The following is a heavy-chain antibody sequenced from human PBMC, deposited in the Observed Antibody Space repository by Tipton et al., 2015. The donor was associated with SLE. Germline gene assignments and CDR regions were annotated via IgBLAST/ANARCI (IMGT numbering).Heavy chain of an antibody. CDR3: ARVPGEYDYYYYMDV. J-gene: IGHJ6*03. CDR1: GGSISSYC. Sequence: TLSLTCTVSGGSISSYCWSWIRQPPGKGLEWIGYIYYSGSTNYNPSLKSRVTISVDTSKNQFSLKLSSVTAADTAVYYCARVPGEYDYYYYMDVWGKGTTVTVSS. CDR2: IYYSGST. V-gene: IGHV4-59*01. D-gene: IGHD2/OR15-2a*01.